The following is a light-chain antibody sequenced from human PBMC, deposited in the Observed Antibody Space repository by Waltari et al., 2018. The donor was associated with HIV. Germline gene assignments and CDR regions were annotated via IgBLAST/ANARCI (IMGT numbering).Light chain of an antibody. CDR2: AAS. Sequence: DIQMTQSPSSVSASVGDRVTITCRATQDVGTWLAWYQQRPGKSPYLLIYAASHLKSGVPSRFSGSGSGTDSTLTISSLQPEDFATYYCHQANTFPYTFGQGTKLEMK. V-gene: IGKV1-12*01. J-gene: IGKJ2*01. CDR3: HQANTFPYT. CDR1: QDVGTW.